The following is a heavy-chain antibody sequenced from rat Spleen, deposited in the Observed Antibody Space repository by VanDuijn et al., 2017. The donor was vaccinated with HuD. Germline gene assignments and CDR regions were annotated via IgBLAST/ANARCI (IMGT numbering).Heavy chain of an antibody. CDR1: GFTFSDYN. CDR2: ISYAGSST. J-gene: IGHJ2*01. D-gene: IGHD1-12*02. CDR3: TRSYYYDGSSYPLFDY. V-gene: IGHV5-7*01. Sequence: EVQLVESGGGLVQPGRSLKLSCAASGFTFSDYNMAWVRQAPKKGLEWVATISYAGSSTYYRDSVKGRFTISRDNAKSTLFLQMDSLRSEDTATYYCTRSYYYDGSSYPLFDYWGQGVMVTVSS.